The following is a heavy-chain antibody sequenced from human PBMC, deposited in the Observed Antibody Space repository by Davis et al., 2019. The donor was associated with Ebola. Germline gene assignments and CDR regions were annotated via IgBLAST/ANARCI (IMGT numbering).Heavy chain of an antibody. D-gene: IGHD1-14*01. CDR2: IYPGDSDT. CDR3: ARLRGRTGGMDV. Sequence: GESLKISCAASGFTFSGSAMHWVRQASGKGLEWMGIIYPGDSDTRYSPSFQGQVTISADKSISTAYLQWSSLKASDTAMYYCARLRGRTGGMDVWGQGTTVTVSS. J-gene: IGHJ6*02. V-gene: IGHV5-51*01. CDR1: GFTFSGSA.